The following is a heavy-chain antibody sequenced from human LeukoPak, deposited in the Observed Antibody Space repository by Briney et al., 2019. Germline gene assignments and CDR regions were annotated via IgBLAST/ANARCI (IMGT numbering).Heavy chain of an antibody. CDR1: GGSITSNY. V-gene: IGHV4-59*01. Sequence: PSETLSLTCTVSGGSITSNYWSWIRQFPGKGLEWIGYIYHSGSTKYNPSLKSRVTISVDTSKNHFSLKLSSVTAADTAVYHCARDGGSSHWYFDYWGQGTLVTVSS. J-gene: IGHJ4*02. CDR3: ARDGGSSHWYFDY. CDR2: IYHSGST. D-gene: IGHD2-2*01.